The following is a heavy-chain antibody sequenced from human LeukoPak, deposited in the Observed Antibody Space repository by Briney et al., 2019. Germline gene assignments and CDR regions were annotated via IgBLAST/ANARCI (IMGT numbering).Heavy chain of an antibody. CDR3: TTGLVVVAHPDNWFDP. V-gene: IGHV3-15*01. CDR2: IKSKTDGGTT. J-gene: IGHJ5*02. D-gene: IGHD2-15*01. Sequence: PGGSLRLSCAASGFTFSNALTSGVRQAPGEGLEWVGRIKSKTDGGTTEYAAAVKGRFTISRDESKNTMYLQMNSLKTEDTAVSYCTTGLVVVAHPDNWFDPWGQGTLVPVSS. CDR1: GFTFSNAL.